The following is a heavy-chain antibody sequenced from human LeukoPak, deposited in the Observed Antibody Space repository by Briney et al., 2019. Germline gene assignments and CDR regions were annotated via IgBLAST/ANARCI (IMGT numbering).Heavy chain of an antibody. Sequence: SETLSLTCTVSGGSISSYYWSWIRQPPGKGLEWIGYIYYSGSTNYNPSLKSRVTISVDTSKNQFSLKLSSVTAADTAVYYCARGYDFWSGHSNWFDPWGQGTLVTVSS. V-gene: IGHV4-59*01. CDR1: GGSISSYY. CDR2: IYYSGST. CDR3: ARGYDFWSGHSNWFDP. J-gene: IGHJ5*02. D-gene: IGHD3-3*01.